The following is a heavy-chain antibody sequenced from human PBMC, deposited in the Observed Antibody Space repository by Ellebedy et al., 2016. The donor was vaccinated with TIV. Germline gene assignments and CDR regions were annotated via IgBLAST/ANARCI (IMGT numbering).Heavy chain of an antibody. V-gene: IGHV3-30-3*01. Sequence: PGGSLRLSCAASGFTFSSYAMHWVCQAPGKGLEWVAVISYDGSNKYYADSVKGLFTISRDNSKNTLYLQMNSLRAEDTAVYYCARDLSTVAGFDYWGQGTLVTVSS. CDR2: ISYDGSNK. CDR1: GFTFSSYA. J-gene: IGHJ4*02. D-gene: IGHD6-19*01. CDR3: ARDLSTVAGFDY.